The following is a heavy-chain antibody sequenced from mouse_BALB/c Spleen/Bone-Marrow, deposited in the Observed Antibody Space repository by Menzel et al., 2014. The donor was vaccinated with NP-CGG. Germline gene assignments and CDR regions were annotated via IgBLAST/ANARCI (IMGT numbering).Heavy chain of an antibody. CDR3: TRGRTWDFDY. CDR2: INPSNDGT. J-gene: IGHJ2*01. CDR1: GYTFTSYY. V-gene: IGHV1S81*02. D-gene: IGHD4-1*01. Sequence: QVQLQQSGAELVKPGASVKLSCKASGYTFTSYYMYWVKQRPGQGLEWIGEINPSNDGTNFNEKFKSRATLTVDKSSSTAYMQLSSLTSEDSAVYYCTRGRTWDFDYWGQGTTLTVSS.